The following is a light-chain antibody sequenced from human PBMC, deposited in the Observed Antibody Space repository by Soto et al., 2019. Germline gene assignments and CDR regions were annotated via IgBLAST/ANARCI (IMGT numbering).Light chain of an antibody. CDR3: SSYTSASTLLYL. CDR2: GVT. J-gene: IGLJ1*01. Sequence: QSALTQPASVSGSPGQSITISCTGTSSDVGGYNYVSWYQQHPGIAPKLLIYGVTNRPSGVSPRFPGSKSGNTASLTISGLQAEDEADYHCSSYTSASTLLYLFGTGTKVTVL. V-gene: IGLV2-14*01. CDR1: SSDVGGYNY.